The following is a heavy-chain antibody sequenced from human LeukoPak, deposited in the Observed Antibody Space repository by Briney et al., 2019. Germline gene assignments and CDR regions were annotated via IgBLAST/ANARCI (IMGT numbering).Heavy chain of an antibody. CDR1: GVSFSGYY. V-gene: IGHV4-34*01. J-gene: IGHJ4*02. CDR2: INHSGST. D-gene: IGHD1-26*01. Sequence: SETLSLTCAVYGVSFSGYYWSWIRQPPGKGLEWIGEINHSGSTNYNPSLKSRVTMSVDTSKNQFSLKLSSVTAADTAVYYCARGLTDMSIVGASSAQYYFDYWGQGTLVTVSS. CDR3: ARGLTDMSIVGASSAQYYFDY.